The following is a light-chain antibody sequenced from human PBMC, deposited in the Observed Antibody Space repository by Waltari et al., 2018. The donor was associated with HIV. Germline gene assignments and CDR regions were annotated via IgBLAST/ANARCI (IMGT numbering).Light chain of an antibody. CDR2: EDK. J-gene: IGLJ2*01. CDR1: SGSIASNF. V-gene: IGLV6-57*03. Sequence: NFMLTQAHSVSESPGKTVTISCTRSSGSIASNFVQWYQQRPGSAPTIVIYEDKERPSGVPDRFSGSIDSSSNSASLTISGLKTEDEADYYCQSYDSSNHVVFGVGTKLTVL. CDR3: QSYDSSNHVV.